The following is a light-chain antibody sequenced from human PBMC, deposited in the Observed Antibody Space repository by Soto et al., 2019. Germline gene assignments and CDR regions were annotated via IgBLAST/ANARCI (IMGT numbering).Light chain of an antibody. Sequence: DIQMTQSPSTLSASVGDRVTITCRASQSISSWLAWYQQKPGKAPKLLIYKASSLQSGVPSRFSGSGSGTEFTLTISSLQPDDFATYYCQQYNSYSWTFGRGTQVEIK. J-gene: IGKJ1*01. CDR2: KAS. CDR3: QQYNSYSWT. V-gene: IGKV1-5*03. CDR1: QSISSW.